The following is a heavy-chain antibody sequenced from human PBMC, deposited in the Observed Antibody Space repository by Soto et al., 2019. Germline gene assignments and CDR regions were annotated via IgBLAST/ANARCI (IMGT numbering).Heavy chain of an antibody. Sequence: QVQLVQSGAEVKKPGASVKVSCKASGYTFTNFGISWVRQAPGQGLEWMGWISAYNGNTNYAQNFQGRVTMTTDTARSTAYRGRGSLRPEATAVYSWARGGTPIHYGGQGPLAPVAS. D-gene: IGHD3-3*01. CDR3: ARGGTPIHY. V-gene: IGHV1-18*01. CDR1: GYTFTNFG. J-gene: IGHJ4*02. CDR2: ISAYNGNT.